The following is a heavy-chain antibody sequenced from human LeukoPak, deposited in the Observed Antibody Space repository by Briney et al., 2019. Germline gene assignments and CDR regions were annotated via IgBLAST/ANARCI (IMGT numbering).Heavy chain of an antibody. J-gene: IGHJ4*02. Sequence: GGSLRLSCEGSAFIFSGHWMNWVRQAPGKGLEWVANIKQDGSEKYYVDSVKGQFTISRDNAKNSLYLQMNSLRAEDTAVYYCARGRGDSSSWYFDYWGQGTLVTVSS. D-gene: IGHD6-13*01. CDR3: ARGRGDSSSWYFDY. CDR1: AFIFSGHW. CDR2: IKQDGSEK. V-gene: IGHV3-7*03.